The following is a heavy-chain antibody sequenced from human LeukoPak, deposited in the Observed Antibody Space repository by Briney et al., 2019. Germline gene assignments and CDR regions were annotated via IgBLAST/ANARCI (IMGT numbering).Heavy chain of an antibody. CDR2: ISSRGVRT. J-gene: IGHJ4*02. D-gene: IGHD4-23*01. Sequence: GGSLRLSCAASGFTFISDAMSWVRQAPGKGLEWVSGISSRGVRTYYADSVKGRFTISRDNSENTLFLQMNNLRAEDTAVYYCAKDRATVITSPFDYWGQGTLVTVSS. V-gene: IGHV3-23*01. CDR3: AKDRATVITSPFDY. CDR1: GFTFISDA.